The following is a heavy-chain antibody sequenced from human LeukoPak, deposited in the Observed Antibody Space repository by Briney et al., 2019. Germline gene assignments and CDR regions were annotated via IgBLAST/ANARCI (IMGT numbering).Heavy chain of an antibody. V-gene: IGHV1-69*01. CDR1: GGTFSSYA. CDR3: ARLPTDYGDYDRNLIFDY. D-gene: IGHD4-17*01. CDR2: IIPIFGTA. J-gene: IGHJ4*02. Sequence: SVNVSCKASGGTFSSYAISWVRQAPGQGLEWMGGIIPIFGTANYAQKFQGRVTITADESTSTAYMELSSLRSEDTAVYYCARLPTDYGDYDRNLIFDYWGQGTLVTVSS.